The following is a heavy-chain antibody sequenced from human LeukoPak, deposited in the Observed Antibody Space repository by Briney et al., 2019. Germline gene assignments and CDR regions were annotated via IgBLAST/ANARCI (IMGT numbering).Heavy chain of an antibody. J-gene: IGHJ4*02. D-gene: IGHD5-12*01. Sequence: ASVKVSCKASGGTFSSCAISWVRQAPGQGLEWMGRIIPIFGTANYAQKFQGRVTITTDESTSTAYMELSSLRSEDTAVYYCAKGSGYYSFDYWGQGTLVTVSS. V-gene: IGHV1-69*05. CDR1: GGTFSSCA. CDR2: IIPIFGTA. CDR3: AKGSGYYSFDY.